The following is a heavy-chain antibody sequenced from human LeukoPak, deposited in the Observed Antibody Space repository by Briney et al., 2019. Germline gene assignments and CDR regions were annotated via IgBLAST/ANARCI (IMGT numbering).Heavy chain of an antibody. J-gene: IGHJ6*03. V-gene: IGHV4-4*07. CDR1: GGSISSYY. D-gene: IGHD4-23*01. CDR3: ARCNDYRGNSLLRYYYYYMDV. Sequence: SETLSLTCTVSGGSISSYYWSWIRQPAGKGLEWIGRIYTSGSTNYNPSLKSRVTMSVDTSKNQFSLKLSSVTAADTAVYYCARCNDYRGNSLLRYYYYYMDVWGKGTTVTVSS. CDR2: IYTSGST.